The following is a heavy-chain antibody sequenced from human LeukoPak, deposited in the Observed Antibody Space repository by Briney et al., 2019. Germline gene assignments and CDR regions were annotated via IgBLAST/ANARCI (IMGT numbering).Heavy chain of an antibody. CDR3: ARDLGDSSLTGDWFDP. J-gene: IGHJ5*02. V-gene: IGHV4-59*02. D-gene: IGHD7-27*01. Sequence: SETLSLTCTVSGGSVTDYYWSWIRQPPGKGLEWLGYIYYSGNTNYNPSLKSRVTISVDTSKNQFSLKLSSVTAADTAVYYCARDLGDSSLTGDWFDPWGQGTLVTVSS. CDR1: GGSVTDYY. CDR2: IYYSGNT.